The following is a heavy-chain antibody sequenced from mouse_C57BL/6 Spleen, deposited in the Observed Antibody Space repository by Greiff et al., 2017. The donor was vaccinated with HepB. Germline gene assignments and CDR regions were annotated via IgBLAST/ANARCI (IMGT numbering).Heavy chain of an antibody. Sequence: EVQLQQSGAELVRPGASVKLSCTASGFNIKDDYMHWVKQRPEQGLEWIGWIDPENGDTEYATKFQGKATITADTASNTAYLQLSSLTSEDTAVYYCTTSLPGSSYEWYCDVWGTGTTVTVSS. CDR1: GFNIKDDY. V-gene: IGHV14-4*01. CDR2: IDPENGDT. J-gene: IGHJ1*03. D-gene: IGHD1-1*01. CDR3: TTSLPGSSYEWYCDV.